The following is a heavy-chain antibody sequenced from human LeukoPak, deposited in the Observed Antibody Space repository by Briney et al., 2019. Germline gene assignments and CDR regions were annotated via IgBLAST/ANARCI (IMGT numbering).Heavy chain of an antibody. J-gene: IGHJ3*02. CDR1: GYSFTGYY. D-gene: IGHD6-19*01. Sequence: ASVKVSCKASGYSFTGYYMHWVRQAPGQGLEWMGWINPNSGGTNFAQKFQGRVTMTRDASINTAYMELSRLRSDDTAVFYCARSGWGNRHAFDIWGQGTMVTVSS. V-gene: IGHV1-2*02. CDR2: INPNSGGT. CDR3: ARSGWGNRHAFDI.